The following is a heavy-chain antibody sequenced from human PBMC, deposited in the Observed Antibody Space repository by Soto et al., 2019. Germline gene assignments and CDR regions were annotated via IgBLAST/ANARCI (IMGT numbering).Heavy chain of an antibody. CDR2: ISWNSGSI. D-gene: IGHD2-2*01. CDR1: GFTLDDYA. Sequence: GGSLRLSCAASGFTLDDYAMHWVRQAPGKGLEWVSGISWNSGSIGYADSVKGRFTISRDNAKNSLYLQMNSLRAEDTALYYCAKDKSSTPPYYGMDVWGQGTTVTVSS. V-gene: IGHV3-9*01. CDR3: AKDKSSTPPYYGMDV. J-gene: IGHJ6*02.